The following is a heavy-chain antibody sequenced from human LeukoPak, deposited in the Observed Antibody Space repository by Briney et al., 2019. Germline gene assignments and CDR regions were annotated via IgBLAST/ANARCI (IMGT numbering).Heavy chain of an antibody. CDR2: INPTSGTT. V-gene: IGHV1-46*01. Sequence: ASVKVSCKASGYTFTNYYMHWVRQAPEQGLEWMGIINPTSGTTTYAQKFQGRVTMTRDTSTSTVYMELSSLRSEDTAMYYCARDPPGGAVTPIWGQGTMVTVSS. D-gene: IGHD4-17*01. CDR1: GYTFTNYY. J-gene: IGHJ3*02. CDR3: ARDPPGGAVTPI.